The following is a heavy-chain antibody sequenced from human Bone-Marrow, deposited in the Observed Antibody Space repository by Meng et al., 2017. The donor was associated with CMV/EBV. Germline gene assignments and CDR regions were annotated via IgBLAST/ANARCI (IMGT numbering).Heavy chain of an antibody. CDR2: ISYDGSNK. CDR1: GFTVSSYA. Sequence: QVQLVESGGGVVQPGRSLRLACAASGFTVSSYAMHWVRQAPGKGLEWVAVISYDGSNKYYADSVKGRFTISRDNSKNTLYLQMNSLRAEDTAVYYCARGNARFDYWGQGTLVTVSS. CDR3: ARGNARFDY. V-gene: IGHV3-30-3*01. J-gene: IGHJ4*02.